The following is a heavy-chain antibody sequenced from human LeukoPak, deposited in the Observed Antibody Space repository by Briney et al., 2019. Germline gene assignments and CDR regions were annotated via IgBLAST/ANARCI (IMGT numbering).Heavy chain of an antibody. CDR2: IYYSGST. CDR3: ARLLSGHSGYYGYLWFDP. D-gene: IGHD5-12*01. J-gene: IGHJ5*02. V-gene: IGHV4-59*08. Sequence: KPSETLSLTCTVSGGSISSYYWSWIRQPPGKGLEWIGYIYYSGSTNYNPSLKSRVTISVDTSKNQFSLKLSSVTAADTAVYYCARLLSGHSGYYGYLWFDPWGQGTLVTVSS. CDR1: GGSISSYY.